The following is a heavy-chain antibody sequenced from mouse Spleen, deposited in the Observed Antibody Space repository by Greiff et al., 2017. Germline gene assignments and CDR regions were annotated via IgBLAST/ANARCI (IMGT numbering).Heavy chain of an antibody. CDR1: GYTFTSYD. J-gene: IGHJ2*01. V-gene: IGHV1-85*01. CDR3: ARQRINWDCDY. Sequence: VNVVESGPELVKPGASVKLSCKASGYTFTSYDINWVRQRPGQGLEWIGWIYPRDGSTKYNEKFKGKATLTVDTSSRTAYMELHSLTAEDSAVYFCARQRINWDCDYWGQGTTLTVSS. D-gene: IGHD4-1*01. CDR2: IYPRDGST.